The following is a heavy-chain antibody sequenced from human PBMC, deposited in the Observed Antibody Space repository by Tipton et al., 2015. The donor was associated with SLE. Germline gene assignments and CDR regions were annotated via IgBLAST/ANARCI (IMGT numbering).Heavy chain of an antibody. Sequence: QSGPEVKKPGASVKVSCKASGYTFTSYDINWVRQATGQGLEWMGWMNPNSGNTGYAQKFQGRVTITRNTSISTAYMELSSLRSEDTAVYSCAGGIFSAEYFQHWAQGTLVPVSS. CDR2: MNPNSGNT. CDR1: GYTFTSYD. CDR3: AGGIFSAEYFQH. J-gene: IGHJ1*01. D-gene: IGHD2-21*01. V-gene: IGHV1-8*03.